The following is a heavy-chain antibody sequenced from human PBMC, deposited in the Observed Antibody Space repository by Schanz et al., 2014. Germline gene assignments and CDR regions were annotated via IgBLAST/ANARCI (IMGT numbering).Heavy chain of an antibody. J-gene: IGHJ6*02. CDR1: GFTFSTYG. Sequence: EVKLLESGGHLVQPGGSLRLSCAASGFTFSTYGMTWVRQAPGKGLEWVSSISSSSMYIYQADSMRGRFTISRDNAKNSLYLQVNNLSAEDTAVYYCARFLARYQYYGVDVWGQGTTVIVSS. CDR2: ISSSSMYI. V-gene: IGHV3-21*02. D-gene: IGHD3-3*01. CDR3: ARFLARYQYYGVDV.